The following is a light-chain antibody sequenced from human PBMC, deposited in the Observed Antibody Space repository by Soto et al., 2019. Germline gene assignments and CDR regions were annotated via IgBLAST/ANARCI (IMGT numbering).Light chain of an antibody. CDR2: KVS. CDR1: QSLVSSDGNTY. Sequence: DVVMTQSPLSLPVTLGQPASISCRSSQSLVSSDGNTYLNWFQQRPGQSPRRLIYKVSNRDSGVPDRFSGRGSGTDFTLKISRVEAEDVGVYYCMQGTHWPLTFGGGTKVEIK. V-gene: IGKV2-30*01. J-gene: IGKJ4*01. CDR3: MQGTHWPLT.